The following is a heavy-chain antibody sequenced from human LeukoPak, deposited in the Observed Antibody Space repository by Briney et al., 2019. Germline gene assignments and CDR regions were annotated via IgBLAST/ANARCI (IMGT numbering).Heavy chain of an antibody. CDR1: GVSISSTTW. Sequence: SETLSLTCAVSGVSISSTTWWSWVRQPPGKGLEWIGEISHSGNTNYNPSLESRVTMFVDNSKNQFSLQLTPVTAADTAVYFCARVTGTTPFDCWGQGTLVTVSS. J-gene: IGHJ4*02. CDR3: ARVTGTTPFDC. CDR2: ISHSGNT. D-gene: IGHD1-1*01. V-gene: IGHV4-4*02.